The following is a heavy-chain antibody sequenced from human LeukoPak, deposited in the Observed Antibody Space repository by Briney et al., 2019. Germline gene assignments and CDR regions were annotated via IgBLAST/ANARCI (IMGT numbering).Heavy chain of an antibody. V-gene: IGHV4-31*03. CDR2: IYYSGST. J-gene: IGHJ4*02. CDR3: AREGGLMDTAMGPFDY. CDR1: GGSISSGGYY. Sequence: SQTLSLTCTVSGGSISSGGYYWSWIRQHPGKGLEWIGYIYYSGSTYYNPSLQSRVTISVDTSKNQFSLKLSSVPAADMAVYYCAREGGLMDTAMGPFDYWGQGTLVTVSS. D-gene: IGHD5-18*01.